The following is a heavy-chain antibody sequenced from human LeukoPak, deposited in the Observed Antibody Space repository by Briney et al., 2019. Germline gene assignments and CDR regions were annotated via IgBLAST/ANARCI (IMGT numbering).Heavy chain of an antibody. Sequence: SQTLSLTCTVSGGSISSGGYYWGWIRQHPGKGLEWIGHIYDSGSTYYNPSLKSRVTISEDTSKHQFALKLSSVTAADSAVYYCARVRGVISKTSFDYWGQGTVVSVSS. V-gene: IGHV4-31*03. D-gene: IGHD3-10*01. J-gene: IGHJ4*02. CDR2: IYDSGST. CDR1: GGSISSGGYY. CDR3: ARVRGVISKTSFDY.